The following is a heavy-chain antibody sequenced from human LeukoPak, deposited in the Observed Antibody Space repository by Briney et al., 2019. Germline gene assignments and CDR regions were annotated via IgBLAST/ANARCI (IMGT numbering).Heavy chain of an antibody. J-gene: IGHJ6*02. CDR1: GGTFSSYA. CDR2: IIPILGIA. V-gene: IGHV1-69*04. Sequence: SVKVSCKASGGTFSSYAISWVRQAPGQGLEWMGRIIPILGIANYAQKFQGRVTITADKSTSTAYMQLNSLRSEDTAVYYCARDDGFSARSYYYYGMDVWGQGTTVTVSS. CDR3: ARDDGFSARSYYYYGMDV.